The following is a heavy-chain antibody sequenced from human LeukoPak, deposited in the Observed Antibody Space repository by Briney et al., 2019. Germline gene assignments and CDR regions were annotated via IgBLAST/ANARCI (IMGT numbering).Heavy chain of an antibody. V-gene: IGHV1-46*01. CDR3: ARDFGSGWKWNYYYMDV. Sequence: ASVKVYCKASGYTFTSYDMHWVRQAPGQGLEWMGILNPSGGSTSYAQKSQGRVTMTRAKSTSRVYSELSSLRSDDMAVYYCARDFGSGWKWNYYYMDVWGKGTTVTVSS. CDR2: LNPSGGST. CDR1: GYTFTSYD. J-gene: IGHJ6*03. D-gene: IGHD6-19*01.